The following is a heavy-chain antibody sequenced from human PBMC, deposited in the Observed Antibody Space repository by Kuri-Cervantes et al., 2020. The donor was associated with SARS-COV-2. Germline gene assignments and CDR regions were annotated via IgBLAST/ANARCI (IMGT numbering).Heavy chain of an antibody. CDR3: ATTYAFLGGEPKSSPGY. CDR1: GYTFTSYG. D-gene: IGHD1-1*01. Sequence: ASVKVSCKASGYTFTSYGISWVRQAPGQGLEWMGWISAYNGNTNYAQKLQGRVTMTTDTSTSTAYMELRSLGSDDTAVYYCATTYAFLGGEPKSSPGYWGQGTLVTVSS. V-gene: IGHV1-18*01. J-gene: IGHJ4*02. CDR2: ISAYNGNT.